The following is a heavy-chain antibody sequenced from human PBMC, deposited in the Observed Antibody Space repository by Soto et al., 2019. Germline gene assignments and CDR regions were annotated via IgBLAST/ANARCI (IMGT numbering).Heavy chain of an antibody. Sequence: SETLSLTCAVEGGSFGGYYWSWIRQPPGKGLEWIGEINHSGSTNYNPSLKSRVTISVDTSKNQFSLKLSSVTAADTAVYYCARGGIVVVPAAMRSWTYWGQGTLVTVSS. V-gene: IGHV4-34*01. J-gene: IGHJ4*02. CDR1: GGSFGGYY. CDR3: ARGGIVVVPAAMRSWTY. CDR2: INHSGST. D-gene: IGHD2-2*01.